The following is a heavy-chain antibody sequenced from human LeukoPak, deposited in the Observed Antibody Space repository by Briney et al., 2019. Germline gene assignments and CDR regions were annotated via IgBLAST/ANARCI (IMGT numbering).Heavy chain of an antibody. CDR3: ATARPNGVAAVDV. CDR1: GYTLTELS. CDR2: FGPEDGET. J-gene: IGHJ6*04. V-gene: IGHV1-24*01. Sequence: AASVTVSCKVSGYTLTELSMHWVRQAPGKGLEWMGGFGPEDGETIYAQKFQGRVTMTEDTSTDTAYMELSSLRSEDTAVYYCATARPNGVAAVDVWGKGTTVTVSS. D-gene: IGHD6-13*01.